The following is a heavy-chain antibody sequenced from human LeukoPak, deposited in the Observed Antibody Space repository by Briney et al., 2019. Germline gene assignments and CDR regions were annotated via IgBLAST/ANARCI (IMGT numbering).Heavy chain of an antibody. Sequence: GGSLRLSCAASGFTFNTYTMNWVRQAPGKGLEWVSYISGSSGIIDYADSVRGRFTISRDNAKNSLYLQMNSLRAEDTAVYYCARHGVPATTRSWFDPWGQGTLVTVSS. CDR1: GFTFNTYT. D-gene: IGHD2-2*01. CDR2: ISGSSGII. CDR3: ARHGVPATTRSWFDP. J-gene: IGHJ5*02. V-gene: IGHV3-48*01.